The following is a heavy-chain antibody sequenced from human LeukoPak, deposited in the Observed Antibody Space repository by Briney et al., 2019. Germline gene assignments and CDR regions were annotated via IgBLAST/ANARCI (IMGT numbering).Heavy chain of an antibody. CDR2: INAYNGNT. Sequence: ASVKVSCKTSGYTFTYSVISWVRQAPGQGLEWMGWINAYNGNTNDAQKFQGRVTMTTDTSTSTAYMELRSLRSDDTVVYYCARGEKPYDYWGQGTLVSVSS. CDR3: ARGEKPYDY. D-gene: IGHD1-26*01. J-gene: IGHJ4*02. V-gene: IGHV1-18*01. CDR1: GYTFTYSV.